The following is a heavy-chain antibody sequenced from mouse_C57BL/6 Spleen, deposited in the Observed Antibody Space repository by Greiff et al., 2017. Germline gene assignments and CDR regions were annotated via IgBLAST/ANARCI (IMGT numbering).Heavy chain of an antibody. D-gene: IGHD2-5*01. V-gene: IGHV1-9*01. CDR3: VYYSNYDYFDY. Sequence: QVQLKQSGAELMKPGASVKLSCKATGYTFTGYWIEWVKQRPGHGLEWIGEILPGSGSTNYNEKFTGKATFTADTSSNTAYMQLSSLTTEDSAIYYCVYYSNYDYFDYWGQGTTLTVSS. CDR2: ILPGSGST. CDR1: GYTFTGYW. J-gene: IGHJ2*01.